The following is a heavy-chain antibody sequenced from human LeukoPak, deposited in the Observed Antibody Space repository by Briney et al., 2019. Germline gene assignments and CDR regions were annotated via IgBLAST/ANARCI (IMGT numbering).Heavy chain of an antibody. V-gene: IGHV1-8*02. CDR2: MNPNSGNT. Sequence: GASVKVSCKASGYAFTNHDINWVRQATGQGLEWMGWMNPNSGNTGYAQKFQGRVTMTRNTSISTAYMELSSLRSEDTAVYYCARGPYYYDSSGNQIDYWGQGTLVTVSS. CDR1: GYAFTNHD. J-gene: IGHJ4*02. D-gene: IGHD3-22*01. CDR3: ARGPYYYDSSGNQIDY.